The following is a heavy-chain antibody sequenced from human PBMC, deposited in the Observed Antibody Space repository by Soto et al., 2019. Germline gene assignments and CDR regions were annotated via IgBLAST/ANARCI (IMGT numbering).Heavy chain of an antibody. J-gene: IGHJ3*02. CDR2: ISSSSTYI. D-gene: IGHD3-10*01. Sequence: EVQLVESGGGLVKPGGSLRLSCAASGFTFSRYSMNWVRXAXGKXLEWVSSISSSSTYIYYADSVKGRFTISRDNAKXXXXXXXXXXXXXXXXXXXXXXXXXXXSGSYDSNALDIWGQGTMVTVSS. V-gene: IGHV3-21*01. CDR3: XXXXXXXSGSYDSNALDI. CDR1: GFTFSRYS.